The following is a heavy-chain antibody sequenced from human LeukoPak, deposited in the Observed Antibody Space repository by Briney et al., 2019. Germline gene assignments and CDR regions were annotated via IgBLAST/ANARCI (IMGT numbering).Heavy chain of an antibody. CDR2: IYPGDSDT. CDR3: ARRDRYYGSGSYYYYGMDV. CDR1: GYSFISYW. Sequence: GESLKISCKGSGYSFISYWIGWVRQMPGKGLEWMGIIYPGDSDTRYSPSFQGQVTISADKSISTAYLQWSSLKASDTAMYYCARRDRYYGSGSYYYYGMDVWGQGTTVTVSS. J-gene: IGHJ6*02. V-gene: IGHV5-51*01. D-gene: IGHD3-10*01.